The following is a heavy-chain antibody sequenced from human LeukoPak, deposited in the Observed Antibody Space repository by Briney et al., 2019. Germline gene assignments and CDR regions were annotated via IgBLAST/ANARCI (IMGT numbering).Heavy chain of an antibody. CDR3: ARGYYYDSSGYYYGAPEYYFDY. CDR1: GFTLDDYG. J-gene: IGHJ4*02. CDR2: INWNGGST. D-gene: IGHD3-22*01. Sequence: GGSLRLSCAASGFTLDDYGMSWVRHAPGKGLEWVSGINWNGGSTGYADSVKGRFTISRDNAKNSLYLQMNSLRAEDTALYHCARGYYYDSSGYYYGAPEYYFDYWGQGTLVTVSS. V-gene: IGHV3-20*01.